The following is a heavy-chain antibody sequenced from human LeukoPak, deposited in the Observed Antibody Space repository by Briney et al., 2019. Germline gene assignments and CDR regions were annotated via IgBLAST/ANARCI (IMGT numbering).Heavy chain of an antibody. Sequence: SETLSLTCAVSGGSISSSNWWSWVRQPPGKGLEWIGEIYHSGSTNYNPSLKSRVTISVDKSKNQFSLKLSSVTAADTAVYCCARGQTVPAATDYYYYGMDVWGKGTTVTVSS. V-gene: IGHV4-4*01. CDR3: ARGQTVPAATDYYYYGMDV. CDR2: IYHSGST. CDR1: GGSISSSNW. J-gene: IGHJ6*04. D-gene: IGHD2-2*01.